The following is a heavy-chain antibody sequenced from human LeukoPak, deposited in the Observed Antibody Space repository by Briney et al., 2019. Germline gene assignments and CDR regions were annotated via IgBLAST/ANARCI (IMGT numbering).Heavy chain of an antibody. Sequence: SETLSLTCVVYGGSFSGYYWSWIRQPPGKGLEWIGEINHSGSTNYNPSLKSRVTISVDTSKNQFSLKLSSVTAADTAVYYCAAPEYSSSGLDYWDQGTLVTVSS. D-gene: IGHD6-6*01. CDR3: AAPEYSSSGLDY. CDR2: INHSGST. J-gene: IGHJ4*02. CDR1: GGSFSGYY. V-gene: IGHV4-34*01.